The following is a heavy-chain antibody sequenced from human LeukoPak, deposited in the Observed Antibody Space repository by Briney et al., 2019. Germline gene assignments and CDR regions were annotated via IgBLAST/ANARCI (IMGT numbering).Heavy chain of an antibody. D-gene: IGHD3-3*01. CDR3: ARDLGGMTIFGVAPLWY. CDR1: GYTFTSHY. Sequence: ASVKVSCKASGYTFTSHYMHWVRQAPGQGLEWMGIINPSGGSTSYAQKFQGRVTMTRDTSTSTVYMELSSLRSEDTAVYYCARDLGGMTIFGVAPLWYWGQGTLVTVSS. CDR2: INPSGGST. J-gene: IGHJ4*02. V-gene: IGHV1-46*01.